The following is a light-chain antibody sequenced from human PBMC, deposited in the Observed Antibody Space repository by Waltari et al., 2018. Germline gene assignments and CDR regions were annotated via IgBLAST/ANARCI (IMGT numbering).Light chain of an antibody. J-gene: IGKJ4*01. CDR2: GAS. V-gene: IGKV3-15*01. CDR1: QTITDN. Sequence: EIVMTQSPATLSVSPGERATLSCRASQTITDNLAWYQQEPGQAPRLLIYGASSRATGVPARFSGSGSETDFTLTISSLQSDDFAIYYCQQYNTWPPLTFGGGTKVEIK. CDR3: QQYNTWPPLT.